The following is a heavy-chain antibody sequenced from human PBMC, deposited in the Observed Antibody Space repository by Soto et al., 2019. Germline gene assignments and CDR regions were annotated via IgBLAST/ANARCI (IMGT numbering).Heavy chain of an antibody. CDR3: ARGLRYCTNGVCYSSLIGFDY. D-gene: IGHD2-8*01. CDR1: GYTFTSYG. CDR2: ISAYNGNT. Sequence: ASVKVSCKASGYTFTSYGISWVRQAPGQGLEWMGWISAYNGNTNYAQKLQGRITMTTDTSTSTAYMELRSLRSEDTAVYYCARGLRYCTNGVCYSSLIGFDYWG. J-gene: IGHJ4*01. V-gene: IGHV1-18*01.